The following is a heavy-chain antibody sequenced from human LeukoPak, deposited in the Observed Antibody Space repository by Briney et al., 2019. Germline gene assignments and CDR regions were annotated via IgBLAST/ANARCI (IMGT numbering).Heavy chain of an antibody. CDR3: AKVRIVPDY. J-gene: IGHJ4*02. CDR2: IKQDGSEK. V-gene: IGHV3-7*03. Sequence: GGSLRLSCAASGLTLSNYWMDWVRQAPGKGLEWVANIKQDGSEKNYVDSVKGRFIISRDNAKNSLYLQMNTLRAEDTAVYYCAKVRIVPDYWGQGTLVTVSS. CDR1: GLTLSNYW. D-gene: IGHD2-2*01.